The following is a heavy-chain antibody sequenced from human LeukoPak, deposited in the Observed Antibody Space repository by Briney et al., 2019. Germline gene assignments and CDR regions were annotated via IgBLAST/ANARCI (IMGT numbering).Heavy chain of an antibody. J-gene: IGHJ5*02. V-gene: IGHV3-23*01. Sequence: AGGSLRLSCAASGFTFNNYNMNWVRQAPGKGVEWVSAISGSGGSTYYADSVKGRFTISRDNSKNTLYLQMNSLRAEDTAVYYCAKDLGRGWQQLFHAGRILTPGFDPWGQGTLVTVSS. D-gene: IGHD6-13*01. CDR1: GFTFNNYN. CDR3: AKDLGRGWQQLFHAGRILTPGFDP. CDR2: ISGSGGST.